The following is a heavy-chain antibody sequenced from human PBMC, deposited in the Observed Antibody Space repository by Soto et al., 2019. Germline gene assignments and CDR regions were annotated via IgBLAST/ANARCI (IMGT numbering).Heavy chain of an antibody. CDR3: AIPKRPGRDGYNPLFDY. D-gene: IGHD5-12*01. CDR1: GGTFSSYA. CDR2: IIPIFGTA. V-gene: IGHV1-69*13. Sequence: SVKVSCKASGGTFSSYAISWVRQAPGQGLELMGGIIPIFGTANYAQKFQGRVTITADESTSTAYMELSSLRSEDTAVYYCAIPKRPGRDGYNPLFDYWGRGTLVTVYS. J-gene: IGHJ4*02.